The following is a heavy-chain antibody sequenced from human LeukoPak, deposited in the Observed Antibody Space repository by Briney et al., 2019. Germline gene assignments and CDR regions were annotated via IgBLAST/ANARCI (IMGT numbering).Heavy chain of an antibody. CDR3: AREEYSSWYGYYYYYMDV. J-gene: IGHJ6*03. D-gene: IGHD6-13*01. V-gene: IGHV3-7*01. Sequence: GGSLRLSCAASGFTFITYSMNWVRQAPGKGLEWVANIKQDGSEKYYVDSVKGRFTISRDNAKNSLYLQMNSLRAEDTAVYYCAREEYSSWYGYYYYYMDVWGKGTTVTVSS. CDR1: GFTFITYS. CDR2: IKQDGSEK.